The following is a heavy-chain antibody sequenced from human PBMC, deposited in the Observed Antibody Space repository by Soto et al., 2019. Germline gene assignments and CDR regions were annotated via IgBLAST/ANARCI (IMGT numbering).Heavy chain of an antibody. Sequence: GGSLRLSCAASGFTFSGSAMHWVRQASGKGLEWVGRIRSKANSYATAYAASVKGRFTISRDDSKNTAYLQMNSLKTEDTAVYYCTRPILYYDILTGYYLPDAFDIWGQGTMVTVSS. V-gene: IGHV3-73*01. J-gene: IGHJ3*02. D-gene: IGHD3-9*01. CDR3: TRPILYYDILTGYYLPDAFDI. CDR1: GFTFSGSA. CDR2: IRSKANSYAT.